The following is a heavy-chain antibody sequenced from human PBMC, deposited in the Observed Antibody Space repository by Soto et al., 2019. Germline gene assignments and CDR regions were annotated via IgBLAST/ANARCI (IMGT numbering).Heavy chain of an antibody. CDR2: ISGYNGNT. CDR1: GYTFTTYG. CDR3: ARDQAYSGRYSYFNYYYGMDV. Sequence: QVQLVQSGAEVKKPGASVKVSCKASGYTFTTYGITWVRQAPGQGLEWMGWISGYNGNTNYAQKLQGRVTMTTDTSTSTAYMELRSLRSDDTAVYYCARDQAYSGRYSYFNYYYGMDVWGQGTTVTVSS. D-gene: IGHD1-26*01. J-gene: IGHJ6*02. V-gene: IGHV1-18*01.